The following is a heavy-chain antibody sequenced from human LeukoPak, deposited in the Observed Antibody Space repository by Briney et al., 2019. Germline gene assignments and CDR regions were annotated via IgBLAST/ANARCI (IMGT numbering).Heavy chain of an antibody. V-gene: IGHV3-21*06. CDR2: ISSRSSYK. J-gene: IGHJ4*02. Sequence: GGSLRPSCAASRFTFSSYSMNWIRQAPGKGLEWVSAISSRSSYKYYADSVKGRFTVSRDNAKNSLYLEMNSLRVDDTAVYYCAREGTMISSFDYWGQGTLVTVSS. CDR1: RFTFSSYS. CDR3: AREGTMISSFDY. D-gene: IGHD3-22*01.